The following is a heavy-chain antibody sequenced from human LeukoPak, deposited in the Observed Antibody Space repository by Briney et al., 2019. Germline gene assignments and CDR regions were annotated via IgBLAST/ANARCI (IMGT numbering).Heavy chain of an antibody. Sequence: SETLSLTCTVSGGSISSYYWSWIRQPPGKGLEWIGYIYYSGSTNYNPSLKSRVTISVDTSKNQFSLKLSSVTAADTAVYYCARALRTVTNWFDPWGQGTLVTVSS. CDR2: IYYSGST. D-gene: IGHD4-17*01. J-gene: IGHJ5*02. CDR3: ARALRTVTNWFDP. CDR1: GGSISSYY. V-gene: IGHV4-59*01.